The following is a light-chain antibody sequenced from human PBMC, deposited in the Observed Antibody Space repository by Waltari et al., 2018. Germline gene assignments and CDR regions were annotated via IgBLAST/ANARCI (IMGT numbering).Light chain of an antibody. CDR2: DVN. V-gene: IGLV2-11*01. J-gene: IGLJ1*01. Sequence: QSALTQPRSVSGSPGQSVTISCTGTISNVGGYNYVSWYQQHPGKAPKLIIYDVNKRASGVAYRFSGSKSGNTASLTISGLQAEDEVDYYCCSYANSYTYVVGAGTKVIVL. CDR1: ISNVGGYNY. CDR3: CSYANSYTYV.